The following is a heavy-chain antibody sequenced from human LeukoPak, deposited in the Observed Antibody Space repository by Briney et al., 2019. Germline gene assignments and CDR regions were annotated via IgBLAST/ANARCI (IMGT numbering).Heavy chain of an antibody. Sequence: ASVKLSCKASGYTFTSYYMHWVRQAPGQGLEWMGIINPSGGSTSYAHKFQGRVTMTRDTSTNTVYMELSSLRAEDAAVYYCARDLTMILDTTDYWGQGTLVTVSS. CDR2: INPSGGST. J-gene: IGHJ4*02. D-gene: IGHD3-22*01. CDR3: ARDLTMILDTTDY. CDR1: GYTFTSYY. V-gene: IGHV1-46*01.